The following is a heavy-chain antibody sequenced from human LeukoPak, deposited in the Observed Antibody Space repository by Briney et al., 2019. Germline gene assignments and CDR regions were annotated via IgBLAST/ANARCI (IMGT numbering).Heavy chain of an antibody. D-gene: IGHD5-18*01. CDR2: ISYDGSNK. CDR1: GFTFSSYD. CDR3: AKEKDTAMVTLDY. J-gene: IGHJ4*02. Sequence: GGSLRLSCAASGFTFSSYDMHWVRQAPGKGLEWVAVISYDGSNKYYADSVKGRFTISRDNSKNTLYLQMNSLRAEDTAVYYCAKEKDTAMVTLDYWGQGTLVTVSS. V-gene: IGHV3-30*18.